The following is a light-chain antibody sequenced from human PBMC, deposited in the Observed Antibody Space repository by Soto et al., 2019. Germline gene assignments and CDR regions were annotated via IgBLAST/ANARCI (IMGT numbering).Light chain of an antibody. J-gene: IGLJ1*01. CDR2: EFS. CDR3: SSYTSSSLYV. Sequence: QSVLTQPASVSGSPGQSITISCTGTSSDVGGYNYVSWYQQHPGKAPKLMIYEFSNRPSGVSNRFSGSKSGNTASLTISGLQAEDEADYYCSSYTSSSLYVFGTGTKVTVL. V-gene: IGLV2-14*01. CDR1: SSDVGGYNY.